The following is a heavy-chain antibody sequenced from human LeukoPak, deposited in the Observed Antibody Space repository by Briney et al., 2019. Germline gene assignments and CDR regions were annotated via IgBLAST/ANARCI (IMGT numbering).Heavy chain of an antibody. CDR2: SSYTGATT. V-gene: IGHV3-30*18. CDR3: AKEADIYTWGTYRGAFDY. D-gene: IGHD3-16*02. J-gene: IGHJ4*02. CDR1: GFTFSSYG. Sequence: GGSLRLSCATSGFTFSSYGMHWVRQAPGKGLEWVAVSSYTGATTYYADSVQGRFTISRDNSKNTLYLQMNSLKAEDTAIYYCAKEADIYTWGTYRGAFDYWGRGTLVTVSS.